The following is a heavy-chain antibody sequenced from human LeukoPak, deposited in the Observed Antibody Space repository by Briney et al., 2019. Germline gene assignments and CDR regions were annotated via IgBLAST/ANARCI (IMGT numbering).Heavy chain of an antibody. CDR3: ARGGSRVTTAGTMDV. Sequence: HPGGSLRLSCAASGIRFSSYWMNWVRQSPGKGLEWVANIKQDGNEKYYVDSVKGRFTISRDNANNLLYLEMSSLRAEDTAIYYCARGGSRVTTAGTMDVWGLGTTVTVFS. CDR2: IKQDGNEK. J-gene: IGHJ6*04. CDR1: GIRFSSYW. V-gene: IGHV3-7*03. D-gene: IGHD1-14*01.